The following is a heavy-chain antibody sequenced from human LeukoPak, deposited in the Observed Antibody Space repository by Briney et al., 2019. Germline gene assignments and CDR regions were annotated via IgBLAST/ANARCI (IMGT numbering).Heavy chain of an antibody. V-gene: IGHV4-59*01. J-gene: IGHJ5*02. Sequence: SETLSLTCTVSGGSISSYYWSWIRQPPGKGLEWIGYIYYSGSTNYNPSLKSRVTISVDTSKNQFSLKLSSVTAADTAVYYCARDIRGIAAAGTVWFDPWGQGTLVTVSS. CDR2: IYYSGST. D-gene: IGHD6-13*01. CDR1: GGSISSYY. CDR3: ARDIRGIAAAGTVWFDP.